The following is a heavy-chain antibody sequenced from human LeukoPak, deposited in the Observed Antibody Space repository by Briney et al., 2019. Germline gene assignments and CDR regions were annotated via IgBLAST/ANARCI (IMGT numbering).Heavy chain of an antibody. CDR1: GGTFSSYA. D-gene: IGHD5-18*01. J-gene: IGHJ4*02. CDR3: AREGGTAMEGVVYFDY. CDR2: IIPIFGTA. Sequence: SVKVSCKASGGTFSSYAISWVRQAPGQGLEWMGGIIPIFGTANYAQKFQGRVTITADKSTSTAYMELSSLRSEDTAVYYRAREGGTAMEGVVYFDYWGQGTLVTVSS. V-gene: IGHV1-69*06.